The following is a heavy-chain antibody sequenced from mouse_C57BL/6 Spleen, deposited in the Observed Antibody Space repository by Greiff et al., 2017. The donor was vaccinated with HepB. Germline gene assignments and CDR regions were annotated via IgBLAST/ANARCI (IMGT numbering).Heavy chain of an antibody. V-gene: IGHV1-19*01. J-gene: IGHJ3*01. D-gene: IGHD1-1*01. CDR1: GYTFTDYY. CDR3: ARGTTGGSSPWFAY. Sequence: EVQLQQSGPVLVKPGASVKMSCKASGYTFTDYYMNWVKQSHGKSLEWIGVINPYNGGTSYNQKFKGKATLTVDKSSSTSYMERNSLTSEDSAVYYWARGTTGGSSPWFAYWGQGTLVTVSA. CDR2: INPYNGGT.